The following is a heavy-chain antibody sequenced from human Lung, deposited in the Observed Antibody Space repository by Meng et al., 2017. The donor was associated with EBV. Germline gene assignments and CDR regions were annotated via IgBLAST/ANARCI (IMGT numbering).Heavy chain of an antibody. CDR3: ARDSDSAYSLGY. CDR1: GGSVSSGGYY. V-gene: IGHV4-61*08. CDR2: IYYSGST. D-gene: IGHD2-21*01. J-gene: IGHJ4*02. Sequence: QVQLKRGGAGLLKLSETLSLPCTVSGGSVSSGGYYWSWIRQPPGKGLEWIGYIYYSGSTNFNPSLKSRVTISVDTSKNQFSLKLSSVTAADTAVYYCARDSDSAYSLGYWGQGTLVTVSS.